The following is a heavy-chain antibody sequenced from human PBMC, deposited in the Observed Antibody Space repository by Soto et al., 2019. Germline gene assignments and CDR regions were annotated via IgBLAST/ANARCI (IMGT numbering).Heavy chain of an antibody. CDR1: GYTFTSYS. CDR2: LNTGNDNT. J-gene: IGHJ6*02. V-gene: IGHV1-3*04. Sequence: ASVKVSCKASGYTFTSYSMHLVRQAPGQRLEWVGWLNTGNDNTKYSPEFQGRVTITSDTTASIAYMELSSLRSEDTAVYYCARHPLRSLQWVYYGMDVWGQGTTVTVSS. CDR3: ARHPLRSLQWVYYGMDV. D-gene: IGHD3-3*01.